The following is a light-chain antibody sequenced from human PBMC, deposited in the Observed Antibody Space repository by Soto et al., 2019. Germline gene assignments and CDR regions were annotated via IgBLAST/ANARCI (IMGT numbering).Light chain of an antibody. CDR3: QQSYSFPPT. Sequence: DIQMTQSPSSLSASVGDRVTITFRASPTIDSFLNWYQQRPAKAPKLLIHAASNLQDGVPSRFSGGGSETDFTLTISSLQPEDFASYYCQQSYSFPPTCGQGTKLEI. CDR2: AAS. CDR1: PTIDSF. V-gene: IGKV1-39*01. J-gene: IGKJ2*01.